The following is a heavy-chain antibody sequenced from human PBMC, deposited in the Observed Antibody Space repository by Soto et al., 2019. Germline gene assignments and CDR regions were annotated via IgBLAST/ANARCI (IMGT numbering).Heavy chain of an antibody. Sequence: GSTYYNPSLKSRVTISVDTSKNQFSLKLSSVTAADTAVYYCARAKRYYYDSSCFDYWGQGTLVTVSS. CDR3: ARAKRYYYDSSCFDY. V-gene: IGHV4-31*02. J-gene: IGHJ4*02. D-gene: IGHD3-22*01. CDR2: GST.